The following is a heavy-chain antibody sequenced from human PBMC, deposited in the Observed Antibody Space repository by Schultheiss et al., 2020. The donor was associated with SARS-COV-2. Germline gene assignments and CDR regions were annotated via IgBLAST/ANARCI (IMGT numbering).Heavy chain of an antibody. Sequence: GESLKISCAASGFTFSDYYMSWIRQAPGKGLVWVSRINSDGSSTSYADSVKGRFTISSDNAKNTLNLKMNSLRAEDTAVYYCARVSAPWDSSGLYSMDVWGQGTTVTVS. J-gene: IGHJ6*02. D-gene: IGHD6-19*01. CDR1: GFTFSDYY. V-gene: IGHV3-74*01. CDR3: ARVSAPWDSSGLYSMDV. CDR2: INSDGSST.